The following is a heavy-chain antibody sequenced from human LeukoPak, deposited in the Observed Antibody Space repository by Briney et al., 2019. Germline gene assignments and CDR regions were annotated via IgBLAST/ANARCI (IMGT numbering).Heavy chain of an antibody. V-gene: IGHV1-24*01. CDR2: FDPGNGEI. Sequence: ASVKVSCKVSGHTLSDLTMHWVRQAPGKGLEWMGGFDPGNGEIIYAQKFQGRVTMTEDASADTAYMELSSLKSEDTAVYYCAARGLYALLPYWGQGTLVTVSS. D-gene: IGHD3-16*01. CDR1: GHTLSDLT. CDR3: AARGLYALLPY. J-gene: IGHJ4*02.